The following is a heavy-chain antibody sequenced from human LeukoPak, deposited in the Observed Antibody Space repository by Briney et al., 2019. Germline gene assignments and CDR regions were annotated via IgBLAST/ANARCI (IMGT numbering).Heavy chain of an antibody. CDR1: GYIFTSNY. V-gene: IGHV1-46*04. J-gene: IGHJ5*02. CDR2: INPSGGST. CDR3: ARNTDYGDDSWFAP. D-gene: IGHD4-17*01. Sequence: GASVKVSCKASGYIFTSNYIHWVRQAPGQGLEWMGIINPSGGSTNYAQKLQGRVTMTRDTSTSTVYMELSSLRSEDTAVYYCARNTDYGDDSWFAPWGKGTLVTVSS.